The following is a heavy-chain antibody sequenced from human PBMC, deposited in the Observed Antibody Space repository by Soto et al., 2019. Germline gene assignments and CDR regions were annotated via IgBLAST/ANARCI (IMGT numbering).Heavy chain of an antibody. CDR3: ARGLYYDSSGYYGLVN. Sequence: PSVTLPLTCTVSGGSISRYYWSWIRQPQGKGLEWIGYIYYSGSTNYNPSLKSRVTISVDTSKNQFSLKLSSVTAADTAVYYCARGLYYDSSGYYGLVNWGQGTLVTVSS. CDR2: IYYSGST. D-gene: IGHD3-22*01. J-gene: IGHJ4*02. CDR1: GGSISRYY. V-gene: IGHV4-59*01.